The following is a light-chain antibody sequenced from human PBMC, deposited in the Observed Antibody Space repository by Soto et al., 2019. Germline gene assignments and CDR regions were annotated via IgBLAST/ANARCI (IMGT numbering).Light chain of an antibody. CDR3: QQYYSYPMYT. J-gene: IGKJ2*01. Sequence: AIRMTQSPSSLSASPGDRVTITCRASQGLSSYLAWYQQKPGKAPKLLIYAASTLQSGVTSRFRGSGYGTDFTHTISCLPSEDFAPYYWQQYYSYPMYTFGQGTKLEIK. V-gene: IGKV1-8*01. CDR2: AAS. CDR1: QGLSSY.